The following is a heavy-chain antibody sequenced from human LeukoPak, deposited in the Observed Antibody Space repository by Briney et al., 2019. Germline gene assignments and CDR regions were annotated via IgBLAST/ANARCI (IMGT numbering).Heavy chain of an antibody. V-gene: IGHV3-23*01. J-gene: IGHJ4*02. CDR1: GFTFSSYA. D-gene: IGHD3-22*01. Sequence: PGGSLRLSCAASGFTFSSYAMSWVRQAPGKGLECVSVISGNGGSTDYADSVKGRFTISRDNSKNTLYLQMNSLRAEDTAVYYCAKGDRGYCRPFDYWGQGTLVTVSS. CDR3: AKGDRGYCRPFDY. CDR2: ISGNGGST.